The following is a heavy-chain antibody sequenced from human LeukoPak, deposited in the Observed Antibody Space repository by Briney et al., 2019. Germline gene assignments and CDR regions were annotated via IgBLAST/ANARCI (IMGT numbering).Heavy chain of an antibody. CDR3: ARAAAVSPEYFQH. J-gene: IGHJ1*01. V-gene: IGHV4-39*01. CDR2: IYYSGST. Sequence: SETLSLTCTVSGGSISSSSYYWCWIRQPPGKGLEWIGSIYYSGSTYYNPSLKSRVTISVDTSKNQFSLKLSSVTAADTAVYYCARAAAVSPEYFQHWGQGTLVTVSS. CDR1: GGSISSSSYY. D-gene: IGHD6-13*01.